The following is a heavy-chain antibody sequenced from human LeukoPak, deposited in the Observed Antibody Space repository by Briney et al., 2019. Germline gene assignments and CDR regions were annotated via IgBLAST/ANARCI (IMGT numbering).Heavy chain of an antibody. CDR3: AKAILGYCSGGSGSYFDY. CDR2: IWYDGSNK. Sequence: GGSLRLSCAAPGFTFISYGMHWVRQAPGKGLEWVAVIWYDGSNKYYADSVKGRFTISIDNSKNTLYLQMNSLRAEDTAVYYCAKAILGYCSGGSGSYFDYWGQGTLVTVSS. V-gene: IGHV3-33*06. J-gene: IGHJ4*02. D-gene: IGHD2-15*01. CDR1: GFTFISYG.